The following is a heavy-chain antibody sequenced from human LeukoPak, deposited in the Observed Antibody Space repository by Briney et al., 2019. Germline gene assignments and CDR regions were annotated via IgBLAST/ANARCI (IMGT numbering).Heavy chain of an antibody. Sequence: GGSLRLSCVASGFTFSSYSMNWVRQAPGKGLEWVSSISSSSSFIYYADSVKGRFTISRDNAKNSLYLQMNSLRAEDTAVYYCAGDGGGMVGALYYFDSWGQGTLVTVSS. D-gene: IGHD1-26*01. J-gene: IGHJ4*02. CDR3: AGDGGGMVGALYYFDS. CDR2: ISSSSSFI. V-gene: IGHV3-21*01. CDR1: GFTFSSYS.